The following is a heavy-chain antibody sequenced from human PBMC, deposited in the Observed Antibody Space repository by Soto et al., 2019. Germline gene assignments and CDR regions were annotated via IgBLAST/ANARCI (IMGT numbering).Heavy chain of an antibody. D-gene: IGHD3-10*01. CDR2: ISGSGGST. CDR1: GFTFSSYA. V-gene: IGHV3-23*01. J-gene: IGHJ4*02. CDR3: AKSLWFGELYFDY. Sequence: GGSLRLSCAASGFTFSSYAMSWVRQAPGKGLEWVSAISGSGGSTSYADSVKGRFTISRDNSKNTLYLQMNSLRADDTAVYYCAKSLWFGELYFDYWGQGTLVTVSS.